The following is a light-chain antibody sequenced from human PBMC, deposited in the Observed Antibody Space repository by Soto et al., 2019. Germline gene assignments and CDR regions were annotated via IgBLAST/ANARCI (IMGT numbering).Light chain of an antibody. J-gene: IGKJ2*01. CDR3: QQYDTSPYA. CDR2: GAS. V-gene: IGKV3-20*01. Sequence: EIVLTQSPGTLSLSPGERATLSCRASQVIGSRYLAWYHQKPGQAPRLLIYGASRRAPGIPDRFSGSGSGPDFTLTISRLEPEDFAVYYCQQYDTSPYAFGQGTKVDSK. CDR1: QVIGSRY.